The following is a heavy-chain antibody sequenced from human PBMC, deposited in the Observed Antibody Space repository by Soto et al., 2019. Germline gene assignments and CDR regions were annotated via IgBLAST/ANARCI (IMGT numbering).Heavy chain of an antibody. V-gene: IGHV4-61*08. J-gene: IGHJ4*02. CDR1: GGSISSGGYY. Sequence: SETLSLTCTVSGGSISSGGYYWSWIRQHPGKGLEWIGYIYYSGSTNYNPSLKSRVTISVDTSKNQFSLKLSSVTAADTAVYYCARDALGYCSGGSCQYYFDYWGQGTLVTVSS. D-gene: IGHD2-15*01. CDR2: IYYSGST. CDR3: ARDALGYCSGGSCQYYFDY.